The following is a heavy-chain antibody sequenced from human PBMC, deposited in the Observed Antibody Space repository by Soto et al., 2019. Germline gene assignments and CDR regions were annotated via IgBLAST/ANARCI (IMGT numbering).Heavy chain of an antibody. Sequence: PSETLSLTCTVSGASISGFYWSWIRKSAGKGLEWIGRIYATGATDYNPSLKSRVMMSVDTSKKQFSLKLRSVTAADTAVYYCARCSVENWFDPWGQGTLVTVSS. CDR3: ARCSVENWFDP. J-gene: IGHJ5*02. CDR1: GASISGFY. D-gene: IGHD2-15*01. CDR2: IYATGAT. V-gene: IGHV4-4*07.